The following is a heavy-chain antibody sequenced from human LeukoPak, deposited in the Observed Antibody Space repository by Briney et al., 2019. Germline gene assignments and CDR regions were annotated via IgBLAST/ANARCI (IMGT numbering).Heavy chain of an antibody. CDR2: IYHSGST. CDR1: GGSISTSSYY. CDR3: ARCAPLHHTVTGV. J-gene: IGHJ4*02. Sequence: SETLSLTCTVSGGSISTSSYYWGWIRQPPGKGLEWIGSIYHSGSTYYNPSLKSRVTISVDTSKNQFSLKLSSVTAADTAVYYCARCAPLHHTVTGVWGQGTLVTVSS. D-gene: IGHD4-17*01. V-gene: IGHV4-39*07.